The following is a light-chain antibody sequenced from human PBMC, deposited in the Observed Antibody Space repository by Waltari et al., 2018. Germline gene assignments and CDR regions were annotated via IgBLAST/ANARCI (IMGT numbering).Light chain of an antibody. Sequence: EIVLTQSPGTLSLSPGERDTLSCRATERVPANYLAWYQQKPGQAPRRLISGPSSRATGIPDRFSGRGSGTDFTLTIARLEPEDFAVYYCQQYGETPWTFGQGTKVDLK. CDR2: GPS. J-gene: IGKJ1*01. CDR1: ERVPANY. CDR3: QQYGETPWT. V-gene: IGKV3-20*01.